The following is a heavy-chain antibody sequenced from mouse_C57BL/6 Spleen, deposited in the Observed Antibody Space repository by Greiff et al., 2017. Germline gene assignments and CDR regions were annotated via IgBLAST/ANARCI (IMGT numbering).Heavy chain of an antibody. D-gene: IGHD2-4*01. CDR2: INPNNGGT. CDR3: AREYDFHWYFDV. V-gene: IGHV1-22*01. J-gene: IGHJ1*03. CDR1: GYTFTDYN. Sequence: EVMLVESGPELVKPGASVKMSCKASGYTFTDYNMHWVKQSHGKSLEWIGYINPNNGGTSYNQKFKGKATLTVNKSSSTAYMELRSLTSEDSAVYYCAREYDFHWYFDVWGTGTTVTVSS.